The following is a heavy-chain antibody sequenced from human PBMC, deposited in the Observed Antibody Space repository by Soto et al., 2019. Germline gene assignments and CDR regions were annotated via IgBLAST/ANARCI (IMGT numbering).Heavy chain of an antibody. CDR1: GGTFSSYA. CDR2: IIPIFGTA. Sequence: PSVKVSCKASGGTFSSYAISWVRQAPGQGLEWMGGIIPIFGTANYAQKFQGRVTITADESTSTAYMELRSLRSDDTAVYYCVRTTEGMWSDYWGQGTPVTVSS. V-gene: IGHV1-69*13. CDR3: VRTTEGMWSDY. D-gene: IGHD4-17*01. J-gene: IGHJ4*02.